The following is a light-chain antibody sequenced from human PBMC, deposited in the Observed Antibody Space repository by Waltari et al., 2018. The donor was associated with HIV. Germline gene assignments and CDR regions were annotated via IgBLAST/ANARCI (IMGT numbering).Light chain of an antibody. V-gene: IGKV1-5*03. CDR3: QQYNTSSPWT. CDR2: KAS. J-gene: IGKJ1*01. CDR1: QTISTW. Sequence: DIQMTQSPSTLSASVGDKISITCRASQTISTWLAWYQQKPGKATKLLIYKASSLGRGVPSRFSGSGSGKECTLTISGLQPDDFATYYWQQYNTSSPWTFGQGTEV.